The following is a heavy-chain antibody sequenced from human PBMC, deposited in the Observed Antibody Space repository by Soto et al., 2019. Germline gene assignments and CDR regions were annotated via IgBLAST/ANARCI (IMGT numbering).Heavy chain of an antibody. CDR2: ISAYNGDT. CDR1: GYTFTNYG. D-gene: IGHD2-2*01. J-gene: IGHJ5*02. V-gene: IGHV1-18*01. Sequence: ASVKVSCKASGYTFTNYGIGWVRQAPGQGLEWMGWISAYNGDTNYAQKLQGRVTLTTDTPTTTAYMELRSLRSDDTAVYYCVRGGAPAALSWFDPWGQGTLVTVSS. CDR3: VRGGAPAALSWFDP.